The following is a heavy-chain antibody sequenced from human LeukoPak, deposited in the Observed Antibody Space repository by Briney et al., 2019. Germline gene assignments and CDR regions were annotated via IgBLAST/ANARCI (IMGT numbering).Heavy chain of an antibody. D-gene: IGHD3-9*01. V-gene: IGHV3-21*01. CDR1: GFTFSSYE. J-gene: IGHJ4*02. CDR3: ARVDYDVSTGYQNYFEF. Sequence: PGGSLRLSCAASGFTFSSYEMNWVRQAPGKGLEWVSSISSSSAYINYADSVKGRFTISRDNAKNSLYLQMNSLRAEDTAVYYCARVDYDVSTGYQNYFEFWGQGTLVTVSS. CDR2: ISSSSAYI.